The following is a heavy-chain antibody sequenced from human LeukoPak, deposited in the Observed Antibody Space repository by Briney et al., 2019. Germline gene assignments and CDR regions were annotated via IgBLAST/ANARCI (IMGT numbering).Heavy chain of an antibody. CDR1: GFTFSSYG. J-gene: IGHJ4*02. CDR3: AKVLSAMDTTFDY. V-gene: IGHV3-30*02. Sequence: PGRSLRLSCAASGFTFSSYGMYWVRQAPGKGLEWVAFIRYDGNNKYYADSVKGRFTISRDNSRNTMYLQMNSLRPEDTAVYYCAKVLSAMDTTFDYWGQGTLVTVSS. CDR2: IRYDGNNK. D-gene: IGHD5-18*01.